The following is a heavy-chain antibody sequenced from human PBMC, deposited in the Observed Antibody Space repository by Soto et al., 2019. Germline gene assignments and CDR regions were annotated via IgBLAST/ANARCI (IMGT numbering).Heavy chain of an antibody. CDR3: ARVIVVVPAAQIAVNWFDP. D-gene: IGHD2-2*01. CDR1: GGSIGSSSYY. J-gene: IGHJ5*02. CDR2: IYYSGST. Sequence: SETLSLTCTVSGGSIGSSSYYWGWIRQPPGKGLEWIGSIYYSGSTYYNPSLKSRVTISVDTSKNQFSLKLSSVTAADTAVYYCARVIVVVPAAQIAVNWFDPWGQGTLVTVSS. V-gene: IGHV4-39*01.